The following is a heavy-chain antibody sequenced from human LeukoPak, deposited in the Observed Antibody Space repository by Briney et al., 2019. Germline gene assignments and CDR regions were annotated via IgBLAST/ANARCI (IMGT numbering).Heavy chain of an antibody. Sequence: GGSLRLSCAASGFTFSSYSMTWVRQAPGKGLEWVSSISSSSSYIYYADSVKGRFTISRDNAKNSLYLQMNSLRAEDTAVYYCARRSYGSGSYYQGNYFDYWGQGTLVTVSS. D-gene: IGHD3-10*01. V-gene: IGHV3-21*01. J-gene: IGHJ4*02. CDR2: ISSSSSYI. CDR1: GFTFSSYS. CDR3: ARRSYGSGSYYQGNYFDY.